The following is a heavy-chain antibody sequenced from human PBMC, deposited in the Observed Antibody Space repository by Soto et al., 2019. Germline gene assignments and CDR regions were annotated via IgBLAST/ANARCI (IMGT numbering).Heavy chain of an antibody. V-gene: IGHV4-4*07. Sequence: LSLTCSLSGGSISSYHWSWIRQSAGKGLEWIGRIYTSGNTHYNPSLKSRVTVSIDTSKNQFFLTVNSVTAADSAVYYCARESGDNWDYEAYWGQGTPVTVSS. CDR3: ARESGDNWDYEAY. CDR2: IYTSGNT. CDR1: GGSISSYH. J-gene: IGHJ4*02. D-gene: IGHD1-7*01.